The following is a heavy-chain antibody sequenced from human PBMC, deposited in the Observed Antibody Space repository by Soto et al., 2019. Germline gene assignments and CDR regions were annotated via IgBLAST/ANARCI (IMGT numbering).Heavy chain of an antibody. CDR1: GYTFTGYY. CDR2: INPNSGVT. D-gene: IGHD3-16*01. CDR3: ARDMVSTIGDFDY. V-gene: IGHV1-2*02. Sequence: QVQLVQSGAELKKPGASVKVSCKASGYTFTGYYVHWVRQAPGQGLEWVGWINPNSGVTTYTQKLQGRGTVTRDTSNITANMELSSLTSDDAAMYYCARDMVSTIGDFDYWGQGTLVTVSS. J-gene: IGHJ4*02.